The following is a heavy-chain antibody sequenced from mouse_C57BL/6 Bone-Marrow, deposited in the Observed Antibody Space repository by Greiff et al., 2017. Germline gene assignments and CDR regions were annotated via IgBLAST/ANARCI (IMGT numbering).Heavy chain of an antibody. J-gene: IGHJ2*03. D-gene: IGHD2-4*01. Sequence: QVQLQQPGAELVKPGASVKLSCKASGYTFTSYWMHWVKQRPGQGLEWIGMIHPNSGSTNYNEKFKGKATLTVDKSSSTAYMQLSSLTSEDSAVYYWARRRLRLYCEYWGQGTGLTVST. CDR1: GYTFTSYW. CDR2: IHPNSGST. V-gene: IGHV1-64*01. CDR3: ARRRLRLYCEY.